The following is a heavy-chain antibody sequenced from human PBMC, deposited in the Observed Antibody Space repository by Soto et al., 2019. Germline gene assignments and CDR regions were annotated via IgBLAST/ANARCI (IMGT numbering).Heavy chain of an antibody. V-gene: IGHV3-30-3*01. CDR3: AREAQFGSAPNCDY. D-gene: IGHD3-10*01. CDR1: GFTFSSYA. J-gene: IGHJ4*02. Sequence: QVQLVESGGGVVQPGRSLRLSCAASGFTFSSYAMHWVRQAPGKGLEWVAVISYDGSNKYYADSVKGRFTISRDNSKYTLYLPMKSLRAANTAVYYCAREAQFGSAPNCDYWGQGTLVTVSS. CDR2: ISYDGSNK.